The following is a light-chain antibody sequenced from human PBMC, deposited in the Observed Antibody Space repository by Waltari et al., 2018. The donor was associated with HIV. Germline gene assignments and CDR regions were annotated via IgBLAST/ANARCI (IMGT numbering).Light chain of an antibody. Sequence: DIVMTQSPDSLAVSLGERATINCRSSRTVFYSSINEDCLAWFQQKRGQPPKVLIYRASTRAFGVSDRFSGSGSGTNFSLTISSLQAADLAVYYCQHYLSLPATFGGGTKVEIK. CDR2: RAS. V-gene: IGKV4-1*01. J-gene: IGKJ4*01. CDR1: RTVFYSSINEDC. CDR3: QHYLSLPAT.